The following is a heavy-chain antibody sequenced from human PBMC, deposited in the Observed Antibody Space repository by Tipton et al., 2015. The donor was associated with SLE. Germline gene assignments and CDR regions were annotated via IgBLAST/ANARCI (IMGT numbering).Heavy chain of an antibody. D-gene: IGHD6-13*01. J-gene: IGHJ4*02. CDR2: IYYSGST. Sequence: TLSLTCTVSGGSISSYYWSWIRQPPGKGLEWIGYIYYSGSTNYNPSLKSRATISVDTSKNQFSLKLSSVTAADTAVYYCARDGDAAAGFDYWGQGTLVTVSS. CDR3: ARDGDAAAGFDY. V-gene: IGHV4-59*01. CDR1: GGSISSYY.